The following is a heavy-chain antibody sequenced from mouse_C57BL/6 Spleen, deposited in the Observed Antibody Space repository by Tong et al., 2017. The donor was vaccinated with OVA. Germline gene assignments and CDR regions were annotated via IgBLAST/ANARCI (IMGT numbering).Heavy chain of an antibody. CDR2: IDPETGGT. D-gene: IGHD2-1*01. J-gene: IGHJ2*01. CDR1: GYTFTDYE. CDR3: TRKGGNYYFDY. Sequence: VQLQESGAELVRPGASVTLSCKASGYTFTDYEMHWVKQTPVHGLEWIGAIDPETGGTAYNQKFKGKATLTADKSSSTAYMELRSLTSEDSAVYYCTRKGGNYYFDYWGQGTTLTVSS. V-gene: IGHV1-15*01.